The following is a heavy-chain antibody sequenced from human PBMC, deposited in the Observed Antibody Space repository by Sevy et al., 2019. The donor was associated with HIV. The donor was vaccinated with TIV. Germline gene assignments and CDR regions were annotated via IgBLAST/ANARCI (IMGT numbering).Heavy chain of an antibody. J-gene: IGHJ4*02. CDR3: AREGCTQPHDY. Sequence: GGSLRLSCAASGFTFAKYSMSRVRQAPRKGLEWVSTFSFGCGRINYADSVKGRFTISRDDSKNTLFLQMNSLRAEDTATYFCAREGCTQPHDYWGQGTLVTVSS. CDR2: FSFGCGRI. D-gene: IGHD2-8*01. CDR1: GFTFAKYS. V-gene: IGHV3-23*01.